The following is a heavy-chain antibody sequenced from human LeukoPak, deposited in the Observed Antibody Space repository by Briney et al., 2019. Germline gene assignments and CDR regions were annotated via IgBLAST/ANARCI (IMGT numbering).Heavy chain of an antibody. Sequence: PSETLSLTCAVYGGSLSGYYWSWIRRPPGKGLEWIGEINHSGSTNYNPSLKSRVTISVDTSKNQFSLNLSSVTAADTAVYYCARQISRSGRFNYYFDYWGQGTLVTVSS. CDR3: ARQISRSGRFNYYFDY. J-gene: IGHJ4*02. CDR2: INHSGST. CDR1: GGSLSGYY. D-gene: IGHD3-10*01. V-gene: IGHV4-34*01.